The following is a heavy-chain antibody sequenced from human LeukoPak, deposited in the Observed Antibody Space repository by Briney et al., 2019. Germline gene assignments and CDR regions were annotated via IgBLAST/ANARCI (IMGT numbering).Heavy chain of an antibody. V-gene: IGHV3-23*01. D-gene: IGHD2/OR15-2a*01. CDR3: AKDGGSQYDYYFAY. CDR1: GFTFSSYA. Sequence: GGSLTLSCAASGFTFSSYAMSWLRQATGKALEWVTAITGGGYTTYYADPVTGRFTISTDNSKDTLYLQMNSLRAEDTAVYYCAKDGGSQYDYYFAYWGQGTLVTVSS. CDR2: ITGGGYTT. J-gene: IGHJ4*02.